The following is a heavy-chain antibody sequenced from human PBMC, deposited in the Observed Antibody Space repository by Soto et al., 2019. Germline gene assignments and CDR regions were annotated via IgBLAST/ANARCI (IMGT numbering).Heavy chain of an antibody. D-gene: IGHD2-15*01. J-gene: IGHJ3*02. CDR2: INHSGST. CDR3: ARGAIGYCSGGSCYARPMTIDI. Sequence: QVQLQQWGAGLLKPSETLSLTCAVYGGSFSGYYWSWIRQPPGKGLEWIGEINHSGSTNYNPSLKSRVTISVDTSKNQFSLKLSSVPAADTAVYYCARGAIGYCSGGSCYARPMTIDIWGQGTMVTVSS. CDR1: GGSFSGYY. V-gene: IGHV4-34*01.